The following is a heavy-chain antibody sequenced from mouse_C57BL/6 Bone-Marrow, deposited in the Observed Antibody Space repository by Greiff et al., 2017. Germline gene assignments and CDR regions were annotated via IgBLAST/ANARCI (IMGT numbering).Heavy chain of an antibody. J-gene: IGHJ2*01. D-gene: IGHD2-1*01. CDR3: ARLRDYGYYAPYFDY. CDR2: ISSGGSYT. V-gene: IGHV5-6*01. CDR1: GFTFSSYG. Sequence: EVQGVESGGDLVKPGGSLKLSCAASGFTFSSYGMSWVRQTPDKRLEWVATISSGGSYTSYPDSVKGRFTISRDNAKNTLYLQMSSLKSEDTAMYYCARLRDYGYYAPYFDYWGQGTTLTVSS.